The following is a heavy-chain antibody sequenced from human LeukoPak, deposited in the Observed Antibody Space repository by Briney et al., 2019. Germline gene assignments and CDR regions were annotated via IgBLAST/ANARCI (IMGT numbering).Heavy chain of an antibody. V-gene: IGHV5-51*01. J-gene: IGHJ4*02. CDR1: GYSFNSYW. CDR3: ARLGRDYYDSSGYGDY. D-gene: IGHD3-22*01. Sequence: GESLKISCKGSGYSFNSYWIGWVRQMPGKGLKWMGIIYPGDSDARYSPSFQGQVTISADKSISTAYLQWSSLKASDTAMYYCARLGRDYYDSSGYGDYWGQGTLVTVSS. CDR2: IYPGDSDA.